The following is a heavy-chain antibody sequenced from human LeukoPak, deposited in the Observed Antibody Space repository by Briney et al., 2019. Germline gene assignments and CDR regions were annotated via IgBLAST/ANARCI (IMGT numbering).Heavy chain of an antibody. CDR2: IYYSGST. J-gene: IGHJ5*02. D-gene: IGHD3-10*01. CDR1: GGSISSGDYY. Sequence: PSQTLSLTCTVSGGSISSGDYYWSWIRQPPGKGLEWIGYIYYSGSTYYNPSLKSRVTISVDTSKNQFSLKLSSVTAADTAVYYCVRMYYSGSGANLFDPWGQGTLVTVSS. CDR3: VRMYYSGSGANLFDP. V-gene: IGHV4-30-4*08.